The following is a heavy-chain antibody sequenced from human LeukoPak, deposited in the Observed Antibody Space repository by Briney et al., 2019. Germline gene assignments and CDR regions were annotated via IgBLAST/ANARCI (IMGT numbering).Heavy chain of an antibody. V-gene: IGHV3-33*01. CDR1: GFTFSSFA. D-gene: IGHD4-17*01. Sequence: GGSLRLSCAASGFTFSSFAMHWVRQAPGKGLEWVADIWYNGSSKYYAESVKGRFTISRDNSRNTLYLQMNSLRAEDTAVYYCSRGGYGDYNNWFDPWGQGTLVIVSS. CDR3: SRGGYGDYNNWFDP. CDR2: IWYNGSSK. J-gene: IGHJ5*02.